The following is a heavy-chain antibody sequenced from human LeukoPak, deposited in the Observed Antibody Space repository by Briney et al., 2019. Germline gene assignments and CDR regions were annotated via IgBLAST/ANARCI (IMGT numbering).Heavy chain of an antibody. CDR3: ARDYSGEWEQLTGWWFDP. V-gene: IGHV1-46*01. D-gene: IGHD1-26*01. Sequence: GASVKVSCKASGYTFGTHWMHWVRQAPGQGLEWMGIINPSGDFRSYAQKFKGRVTVTRDMSRRTVYMELSDLRPDDTAIYYCARDYSGEWEQLTGWWFDPWGQGTLVIVSS. CDR1: GYTFGTHW. CDR2: INPSGDFR. J-gene: IGHJ5*02.